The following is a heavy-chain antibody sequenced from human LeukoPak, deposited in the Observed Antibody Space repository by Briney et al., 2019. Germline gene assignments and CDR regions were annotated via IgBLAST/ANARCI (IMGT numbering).Heavy chain of an antibody. D-gene: IGHD4-23*01. J-gene: IGHJ3*02. V-gene: IGHV4-4*07. Sequence: SETLSLTCTVSGGSISSYYWSWIRQPAGKGLEWIGRIFATGVTYYNPSLNSRVAISVDTSENHISLKLSSVTAADTAVYYCARDQWGGNYIHDAFDIWGQGTMVTVSS. CDR1: GGSISSYY. CDR3: ARDQWGGNYIHDAFDI. CDR2: IFATGVT.